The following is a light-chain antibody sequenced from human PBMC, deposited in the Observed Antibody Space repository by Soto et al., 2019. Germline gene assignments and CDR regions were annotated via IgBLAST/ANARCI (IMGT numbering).Light chain of an antibody. J-gene: IGKJ3*01. CDR2: GAS. CDR3: QQYKNWPL. Sequence: EIVLTQSPGTLSLSPGERATLSCRASQSVSSNYLGWYQQKPGQAPRLLIYGASSRATGIPDRFSGSGSGTDFTLSISRLEPEDFAVYYCQQYKNWPLFGPGTKVDIK. V-gene: IGKV3-20*01. CDR1: QSVSSNY.